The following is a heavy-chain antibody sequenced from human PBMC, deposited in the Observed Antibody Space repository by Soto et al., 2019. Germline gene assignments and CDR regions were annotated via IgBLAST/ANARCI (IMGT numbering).Heavy chain of an antibody. D-gene: IGHD2-8*02. CDR1: GYTFTSYG. J-gene: IGHJ6*02. V-gene: IGHV1-18*01. CDR2: ISAYNGNT. CDR3: ARDLVASGRLTYYYYYGMDV. Sequence: ASVKVSCKASGYTFTSYGIGWVLQAPGQGLEWMGWISAYNGNTNYAQKLQGGVTMTTDTSTSTAYMELRSLRSDDTAVYYCARDLVASGRLTYYYYYGMDVWGQGTTVTVSS.